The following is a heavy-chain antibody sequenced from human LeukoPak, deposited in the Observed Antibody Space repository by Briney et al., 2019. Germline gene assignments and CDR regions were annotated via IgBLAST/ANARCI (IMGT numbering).Heavy chain of an antibody. Sequence: SETLSLTCAVYGGSFSGYYWSWIRQPPGKGLEWIGEINHSGSTNYNPSLKSRVTISVDTSKNQFSLKLSSVTAADTAVYYCARAHRTGYSYAWGQGTLVTVSS. CDR3: ARAHRTGYSYA. CDR2: INHSGST. CDR1: GGSFSGYY. J-gene: IGHJ5*02. V-gene: IGHV4-34*01. D-gene: IGHD5-18*01.